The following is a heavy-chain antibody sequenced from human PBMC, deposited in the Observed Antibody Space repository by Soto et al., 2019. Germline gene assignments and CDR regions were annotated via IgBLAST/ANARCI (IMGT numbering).Heavy chain of an antibody. CDR1: GGSVSGHY. Sequence: QVQLQQWGAGLLKPSETLSLTCAVYGGSVSGHYWSWIRQPPGKGLEWIGEINHSESTNYNPSLKSRITISVDTSKNQFSLRLSSVTAADTAVYYCARSLRLFPWGQGTLVTVSS. D-gene: IGHD5-12*01. CDR2: INHSEST. V-gene: IGHV4-34*01. J-gene: IGHJ5*02. CDR3: ARSLRLFP.